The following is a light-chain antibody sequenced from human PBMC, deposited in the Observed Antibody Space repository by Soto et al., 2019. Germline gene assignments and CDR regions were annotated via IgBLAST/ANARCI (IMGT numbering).Light chain of an antibody. V-gene: IGKV4-1*01. CDR3: QQYYPPCT. CDR2: WAS. CDR1: QSVLYSSNNKNY. J-gene: IGKJ1*01. Sequence: DIVMTQSPDSLAVSLGERATINCKSSQSVLYSSNNKNYLAWYQQKPGQPPKLLIYWASTRESGAPDRFSGSASGTDFTPTISRLPAEDVADYYCQQYYPPCTFGQGTKVEIK.